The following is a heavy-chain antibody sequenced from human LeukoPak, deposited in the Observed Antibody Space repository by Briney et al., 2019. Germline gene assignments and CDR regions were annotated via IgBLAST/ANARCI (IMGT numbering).Heavy chain of an antibody. J-gene: IGHJ5*02. D-gene: IGHD3-10*01. V-gene: IGHV4-30-2*01. Sequence: WIRQPPGKGLEWIGHIYHSGSTYYNPSLKSRVTISVDRSKNQFSLKLGSVTAADTAVYYCAKDGVAWGSYYDHWGQGTLVTVSS. CDR2: IYHSGST. CDR3: AKDGVAWGSYYDH.